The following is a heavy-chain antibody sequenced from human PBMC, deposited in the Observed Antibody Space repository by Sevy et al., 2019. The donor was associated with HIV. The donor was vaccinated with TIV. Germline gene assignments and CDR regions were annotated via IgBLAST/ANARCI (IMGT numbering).Heavy chain of an antibody. CDR2: INPSGGST. J-gene: IGHJ4*02. D-gene: IGHD2-15*01. V-gene: IGHV1-46*01. CDR3: ARLYSCGGSCYYFDF. CDR1: GYTFTSNY. Sequence: ASVKVSCKAFGYTFTSNYMHWLRQAPGQGLEWMGQINPSGGSTTYAQKFQGRVSLTRDTSTSTVYMDLSSLRSEDTAIYYCARLYSCGGSCYYFDFWGRGTLVTVSS.